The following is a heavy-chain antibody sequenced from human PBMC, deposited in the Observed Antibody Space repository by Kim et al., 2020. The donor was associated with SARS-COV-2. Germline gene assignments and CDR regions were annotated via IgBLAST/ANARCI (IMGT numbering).Heavy chain of an antibody. V-gene: IGHV3-21*01. CDR3: ARDYNWNDHFDY. D-gene: IGHD1-20*01. CDR1: GFTFSSYS. CDR2: ISSSSSYI. Sequence: GGSLRLSCAASGFTFSSYSMNWVRQAPGKGLEWVSSISSSSSYIYYADSVKGRFTISRDNAKNSLYLQMNSLRAEDTAVYYCARDYNWNDHFDYWGQGTLVTVSS. J-gene: IGHJ4*02.